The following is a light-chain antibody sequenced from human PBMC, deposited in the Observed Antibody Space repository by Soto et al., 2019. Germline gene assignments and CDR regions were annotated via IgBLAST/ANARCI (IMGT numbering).Light chain of an antibody. Sequence: QSALSQPPSASGSPGQSVTISCPGTSSDVGGYNYVSWYQQHPGKAPKLMIYEVSKRPSGVPDRFSGSKSGNTASLTVSGLQPEDDSNYYCSSYAGSNNVVFGGGTQLTVL. V-gene: IGLV2-8*01. CDR1: SSDVGGYNY. CDR3: SSYAGSNNVV. J-gene: IGLJ2*01. CDR2: EVS.